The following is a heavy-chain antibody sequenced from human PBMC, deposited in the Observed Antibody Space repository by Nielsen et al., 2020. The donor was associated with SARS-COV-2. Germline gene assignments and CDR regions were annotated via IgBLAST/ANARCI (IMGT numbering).Heavy chain of an antibody. CDR3: ARGFYGTTGYY. J-gene: IGHJ4*02. CDR2: INHSGST. Sequence: SETLSLTCTVSGGSISSSSYYWSWIRQPPGKGLEWIGEINHSGSTNYNSSLKSRVTISVDTSKNQFSLKLSSVTAADTAVYYCARGFYGTTGYYWGQGTLVTVSS. D-gene: IGHD4-11*01. V-gene: IGHV4-39*07. CDR1: GGSISSSSYY.